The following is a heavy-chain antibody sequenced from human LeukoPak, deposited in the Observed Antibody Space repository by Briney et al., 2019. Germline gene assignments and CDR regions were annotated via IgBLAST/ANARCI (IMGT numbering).Heavy chain of an antibody. CDR2: ISAYNGNT. CDR1: GNTFTSYG. D-gene: IGHD3-22*01. CDR3: ARVYYYDSSGYFDY. Sequence: GASVKVSCKASGNTFTSYGISWVRQAPGQGLEWMGWISAYNGNTNYAQKLQGRVTMTTDTSTSTAYMELRSLRSDDTAVYYCARVYYYDSSGYFDYWGQGTLVTVSS. V-gene: IGHV1-18*01. J-gene: IGHJ4*02.